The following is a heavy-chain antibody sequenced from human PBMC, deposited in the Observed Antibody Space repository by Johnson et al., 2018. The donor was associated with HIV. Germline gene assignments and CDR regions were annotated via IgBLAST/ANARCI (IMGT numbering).Heavy chain of an antibody. CDR3: ARDGDSSSGYQPDAFDI. J-gene: IGHJ3*02. Sequence: VQLVESGGGVVHPGGSLRLSCAASGFTFTSYGMHWVRQDPGKGLEWVAVISYDGSNKYYADSVKGRFTISRDNSKNTLYLQMNSLRAEDTAVYYCARDGDSSSGYQPDAFDIWGQGTMVTVSS. V-gene: IGHV3-30*19. CDR2: ISYDGSNK. CDR1: GFTFTSYG. D-gene: IGHD3-22*01.